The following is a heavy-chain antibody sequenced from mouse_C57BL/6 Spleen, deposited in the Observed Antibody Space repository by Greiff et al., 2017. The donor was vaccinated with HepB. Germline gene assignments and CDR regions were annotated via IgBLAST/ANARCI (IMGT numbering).Heavy chain of an antibody. CDR2: IHPNSGST. J-gene: IGHJ2*01. V-gene: IGHV1-64*01. CDR1: GYTFTSYW. CDR3: ARSYDYDEHDY. D-gene: IGHD2-4*01. Sequence: VQLQQPGAELVKPGASVKLSCKASGYTFTSYWMHWVKQRPGQGLEWIVMIHPNSGSTNYNEKFKSKATLTVDKSSSTAYMQLSSLTSEDSAVYYCARSYDYDEHDYWGQGTTLTVSS.